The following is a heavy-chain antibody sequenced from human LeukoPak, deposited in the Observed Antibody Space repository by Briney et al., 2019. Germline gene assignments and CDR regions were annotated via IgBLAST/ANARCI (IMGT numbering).Heavy chain of an antibody. CDR2: INPNSGNT. CDR3: ARGPYYYDSSGHYYMDV. D-gene: IGHD3-22*01. V-gene: IGHV1-8*02. Sequence: ASVKVSCKASGYTFTGYYMHWVRQAPGQGLEWMGRINPNSGNTGYAQKFQGRVTMTRNTSISTAYMELSSLRSEDTAVYYCARGPYYYDSSGHYYMDVWGKGTAVTVSS. CDR1: GYTFTGYY. J-gene: IGHJ6*03.